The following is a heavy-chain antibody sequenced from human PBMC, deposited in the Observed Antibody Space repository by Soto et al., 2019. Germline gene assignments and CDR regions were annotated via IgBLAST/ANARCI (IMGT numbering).Heavy chain of an antibody. V-gene: IGHV1-18*01. Sequence: ASVKVSCKASGYTFSHYGIGWVRQAPGQGLEWMGWISAYNGNTNYAQKLQGRVTMTTDTSTSTAYMELRSLRSDDTAVYYCARDVGPDYDFWGGYYSYYYYGMDVWGQGTTVTV. CDR3: ARDVGPDYDFWGGYYSYYYYGMDV. J-gene: IGHJ6*02. D-gene: IGHD3-3*01. CDR2: ISAYNGNT. CDR1: GYTFSHYG.